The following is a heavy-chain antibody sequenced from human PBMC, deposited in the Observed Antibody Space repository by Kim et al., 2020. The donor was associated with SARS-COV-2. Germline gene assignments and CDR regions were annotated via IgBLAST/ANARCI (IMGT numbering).Heavy chain of an antibody. D-gene: IGHD6-19*01. J-gene: IGHJ6*02. CDR1: GFTFDDYA. CDR3: AKGRVAGSDTSYYYAMDV. Sequence: GGSLRLSCAASGFTFDDYAMNWVRQAPGKGLEWVSGISWNSSTIDYVDSVRGRFTISRDNARKSLFLQMNSLRPEDTALYYCAKGRVAGSDTSYYYAMDVWGQGTTVIVS. V-gene: IGHV3-9*01. CDR2: ISWNSSTI.